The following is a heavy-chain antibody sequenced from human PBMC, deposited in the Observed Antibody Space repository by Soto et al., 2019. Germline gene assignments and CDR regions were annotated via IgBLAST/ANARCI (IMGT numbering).Heavy chain of an antibody. CDR3: AKSHTTSGWYVTTDY. CDR2: ISWNSGSI. Sequence: PGGSLRLSCAASGFTFGDYAMHWVRQAPGKGLEWVSAISWNSGSIDYADSVKGRFTISRDNAKNSLYLQMNSLRAEDTALYYCAKSHTTSGWYVTTDYWGQGTLVTVSS. CDR1: GFTFGDYA. V-gene: IGHV3-9*01. J-gene: IGHJ4*02. D-gene: IGHD6-19*01.